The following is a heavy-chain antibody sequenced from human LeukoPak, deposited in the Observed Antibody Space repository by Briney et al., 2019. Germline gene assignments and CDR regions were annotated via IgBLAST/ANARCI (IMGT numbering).Heavy chain of an antibody. J-gene: IGHJ4*02. CDR3: ARDLEAANTYYFDY. V-gene: IGHV3-66*01. D-gene: IGHD6-13*01. CDR2: ISSAGTT. Sequence: PGGSLRLSCAASGFTVSSSYMSWVRQAPGKGLEWVSIISSAGTTYYADSVKGRFTISRDNSKNTVYHQVNSLRDEDTAVYYCARDLEAANTYYFDYWGQGTMVTVSS. CDR1: GFTVSSSY.